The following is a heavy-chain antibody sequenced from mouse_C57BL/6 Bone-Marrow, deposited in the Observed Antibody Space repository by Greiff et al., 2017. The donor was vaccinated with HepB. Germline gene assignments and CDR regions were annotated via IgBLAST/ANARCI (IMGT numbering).Heavy chain of an antibody. D-gene: IGHD1-1*01. CDR3: ARMTITTVVAYLYYFDY. CDR1: GYTFTDYY. Sequence: EVQLQQSGPGLVKPGASVKISCKASGYTFTDYYMNWVKQSHGKSLEWIGDINPNNGGTSYNQKFKGKATLTVDKSSSTAYMELRSLTSEDSAVYYCARMTITTVVAYLYYFDYWGQGTTLTVSS. V-gene: IGHV1-26*01. J-gene: IGHJ2*01. CDR2: INPNNGGT.